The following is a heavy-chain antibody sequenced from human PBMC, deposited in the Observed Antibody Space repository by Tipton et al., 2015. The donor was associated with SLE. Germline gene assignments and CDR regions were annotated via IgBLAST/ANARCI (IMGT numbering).Heavy chain of an antibody. CDR3: TRSLYNTNWFWFDP. CDR1: GGSISSSSYY. J-gene: IGHJ5*02. Sequence: GLVKPSETLSLTCTVSGGSISSSSYYWNWIRQPAGKGLEWIGDVHKSGTTNYNPSLKSRVTISLGTSTNQFSLRLSSVTAADTAVYFCTRSLYNTNWFWFDPWGQGTLVTVSS. V-gene: IGHV4-61*10. D-gene: IGHD6-13*01. CDR2: VHKSGTT.